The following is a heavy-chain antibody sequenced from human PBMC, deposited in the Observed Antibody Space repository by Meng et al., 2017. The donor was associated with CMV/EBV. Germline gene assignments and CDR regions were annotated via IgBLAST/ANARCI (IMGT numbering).Heavy chain of an antibody. V-gene: IGHV3-7*01. CDR3: ARVHITIFGVAPDY. J-gene: IGHJ4*02. CDR1: GFTFSSYW. Sequence: GESLKISCAASGFTFSSYWMSWVRQAPGKGLEWVANIKQDGSEKYYVDSVKGRFTISRDNAKNSLYLQMNSLRAEDTAVYYCARVHITIFGVAPDYWGQGTLVTVS. CDR2: IKQDGSEK. D-gene: IGHD3-3*01.